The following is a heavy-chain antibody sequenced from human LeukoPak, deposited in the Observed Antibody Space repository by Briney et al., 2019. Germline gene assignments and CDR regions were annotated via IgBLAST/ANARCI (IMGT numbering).Heavy chain of an antibody. CDR2: ISSSSSYI. V-gene: IGHV3-21*01. CDR3: ARDRADAFDI. CDR1: GFTFSSYS. Sequence: GGSLRLSCAASGFTFSSYSMNWVRQAPGKGLEWVSSISSSSSYIYNADSVKGRFTISRNNAKNLLYLQMNSLRAEDTAVYYCARDRADAFDIWGQGTMVTVSS. D-gene: IGHD5-24*01. J-gene: IGHJ3*02.